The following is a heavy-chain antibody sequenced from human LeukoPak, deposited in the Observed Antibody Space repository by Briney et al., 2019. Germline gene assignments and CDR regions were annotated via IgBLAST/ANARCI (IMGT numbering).Heavy chain of an antibody. Sequence: TGGSLRLSCAASGFTFSSYSMNWVRQAPGKGPEWVSSISSSSSYIYYADSVKGRFTISRDNAKNSLYLQMNSLRAEDTAVYYCARDRGLPLYYGDYAQAFDYWGQGTLVTVSS. CDR3: ARDRGLPLYYGDYAQAFDY. D-gene: IGHD4-17*01. V-gene: IGHV3-21*01. CDR2: ISSSSSYI. J-gene: IGHJ4*02. CDR1: GFTFSSYS.